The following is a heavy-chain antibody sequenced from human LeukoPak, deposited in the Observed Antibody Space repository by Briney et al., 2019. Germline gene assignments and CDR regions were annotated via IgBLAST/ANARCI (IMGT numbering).Heavy chain of an antibody. CDR3: ATLGGEQQLGTVAEYFQH. D-gene: IGHD6-13*01. CDR2: INPNRGGT. J-gene: IGHJ1*01. V-gene: IGHV1-2*02. CDR1: GYTFTGYY. Sequence: GASVKVSCKASGYTFTGYYMHWVRQAPGQGLEWMGWINPNRGGTNYAQKFQGRVTMTRDTSISTAYMELSRLRSDDTAVYYCATLGGEQQLGTVAEYFQHWGQGTLVTVSS.